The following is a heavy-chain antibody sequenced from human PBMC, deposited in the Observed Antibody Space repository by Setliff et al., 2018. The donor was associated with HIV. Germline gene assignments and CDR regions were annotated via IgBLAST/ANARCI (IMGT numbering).Heavy chain of an antibody. CDR3: AKTRTGLYSSSPLYFDH. CDR2: MTDRET. D-gene: IGHD6-6*01. J-gene: IGHJ4*02. CDR1: GFTFSDAD. V-gene: IGHV3-11*03. Sequence: GGSLRLSCVGAGFTFSDADLSWIRQAPGKGLEWISIMTDRETRYTDSVKGRFTISRDNAQNSLYLQMNNLRADDTAVYYCAKTRTGLYSSSPLYFDHWGQGTLVTVSS.